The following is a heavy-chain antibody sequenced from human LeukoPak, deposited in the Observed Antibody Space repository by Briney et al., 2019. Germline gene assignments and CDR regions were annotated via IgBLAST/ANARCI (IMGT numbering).Heavy chain of an antibody. CDR2: INPISGGT. D-gene: IGHD1-26*01. J-gene: IGHJ4*02. CDR3: ARSLVGATTDFDY. Sequence: ASVKVSCKASGYTFTAYYMHWVRQAPGQGLEWMGWINPISGGTNYAQKFQGRVTMTTDTSITTAYMELGRLRSDDTAVYYCARSLVGATTDFDYWGQGTLVTVSS. CDR1: GYTFTAYY. V-gene: IGHV1-2*02.